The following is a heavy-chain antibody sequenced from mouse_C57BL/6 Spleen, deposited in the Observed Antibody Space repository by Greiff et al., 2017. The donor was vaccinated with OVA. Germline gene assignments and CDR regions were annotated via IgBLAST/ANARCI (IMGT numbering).Heavy chain of an antibody. V-gene: IGHV1-55*01. CDR2: IYPGSGST. CDR3: ARGTTTVVAPLDY. CDR1: GYTFTSYW. J-gene: IGHJ2*01. D-gene: IGHD1-1*01. Sequence: VQLQQPGAELVKPGASVKMSCKASGYTFTSYWITWVKQRPGQGLEWIGDIYPGSGSTNYNEKFKSKATLTVDTSSSTAYMQLSSLTYEDSAVYYCARGTTTVVAPLDYWGQGTTLTVSS.